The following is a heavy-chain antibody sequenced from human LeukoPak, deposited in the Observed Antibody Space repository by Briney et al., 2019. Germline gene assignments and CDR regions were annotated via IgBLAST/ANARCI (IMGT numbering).Heavy chain of an antibody. CDR3: ARLPTAGTFDY. Sequence: SETLSLTRTVSGGSISSTTQYWSWIRQPPGKGLEWIGSMDYSGYTYYNPSLKNRVTISVDKSKNQFSLKLSSVTAADTAVYYCARLPTAGTFDYWGQGTLVTVSS. J-gene: IGHJ4*02. V-gene: IGHV4-39*07. D-gene: IGHD6-19*01. CDR1: GGSISSTTQY. CDR2: MDYSGYT.